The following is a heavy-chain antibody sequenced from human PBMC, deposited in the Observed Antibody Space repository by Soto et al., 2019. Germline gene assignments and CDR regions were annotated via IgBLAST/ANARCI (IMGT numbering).Heavy chain of an antibody. D-gene: IGHD4-17*01. CDR2: IWYDGSNK. CDR3: ARDGHDYGDYSEDY. J-gene: IGHJ4*02. CDR1: GFTFSSYG. V-gene: IGHV3-33*01. Sequence: PGGSLRLSCAASGFTFSSYGMHWVRQAPGKGLEWVAVIWYDGSNKYYADSVKGRFTISRDNSKNTLYLQMNSLRAEDTAVYYCARDGHDYGDYSEDYWGQGTLVTVSS.